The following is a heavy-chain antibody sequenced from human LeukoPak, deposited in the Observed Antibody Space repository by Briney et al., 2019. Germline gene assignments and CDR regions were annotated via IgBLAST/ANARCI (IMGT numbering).Heavy chain of an antibody. D-gene: IGHD3-10*01. Sequence: ASVKVSCKASGGTFSSYAISWVRQAPGQGLEWMGWISAYNGNTNYAQKLQGRVTMTTDTSTSTAYMELRSLRSDDTAVYYCARDGITMVRGPRARVPVDVWGQGTTVTVSS. CDR2: ISAYNGNT. V-gene: IGHV1-18*01. CDR3: ARDGITMVRGPRARVPVDV. J-gene: IGHJ6*02. CDR1: GGTFSSYA.